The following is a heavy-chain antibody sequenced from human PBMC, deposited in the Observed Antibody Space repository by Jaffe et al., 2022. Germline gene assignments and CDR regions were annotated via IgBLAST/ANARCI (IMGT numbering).Heavy chain of an antibody. Sequence: QVQLQQWGAGLLKPSETLSLTCAVYGGSFSGYYWSWIRQPPGKGLEWIGEINHSGSTNYNPSLKSRVTISVDTSKNQFSLKLSSVTAADTAVYYCARAGEVPIGYYYYMDVWGKGTTVTVSS. CDR3: ARAGEVPIGYYYYMDV. CDR1: GGSFSGYY. D-gene: IGHD1-26*01. V-gene: IGHV4-34*01. CDR2: INHSGST. J-gene: IGHJ6*03.